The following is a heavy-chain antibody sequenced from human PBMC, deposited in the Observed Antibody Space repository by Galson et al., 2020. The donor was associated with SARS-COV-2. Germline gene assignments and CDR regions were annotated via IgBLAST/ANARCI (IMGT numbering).Heavy chain of an antibody. D-gene: IGHD2-21*02. V-gene: IGHV5-51*01. J-gene: IGHJ6*02. Sequence: GESLKISCKGSGYSFTSYWIGWVRQMPGKGLEWMGIIYPGDSDTRYSPSFQGQVTIAADKSISTAYPQWSSLKASDTAVYYCARGCGGDDYYYYYGMDVWGQGTTVTVSS. CDR2: IYPGDSDT. CDR3: ARGCGGDDYYYYYGMDV. CDR1: GYSFTSYW.